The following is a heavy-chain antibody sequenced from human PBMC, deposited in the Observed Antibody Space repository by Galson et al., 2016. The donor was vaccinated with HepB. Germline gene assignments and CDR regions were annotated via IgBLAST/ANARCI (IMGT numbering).Heavy chain of an antibody. Sequence: SVKVSCKVSGYRFTELSMHWVRQAPGKGLEWMGGFDPQEGETLYTQKFQGRVSMTEDTSTDTAYMELTRFRSEDTAVYYCATLRETAMSKCPEHWGQGTLVIVSS. V-gene: IGHV1-24*01. D-gene: IGHD5-18*01. CDR3: ATLRETAMSKCPEH. CDR1: GYRFTELS. CDR2: FDPQEGET. J-gene: IGHJ1*01.